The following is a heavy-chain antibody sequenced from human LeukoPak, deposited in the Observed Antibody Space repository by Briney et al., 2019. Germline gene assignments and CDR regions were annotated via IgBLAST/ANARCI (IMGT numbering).Heavy chain of an antibody. CDR2: ISGSGGTT. V-gene: IGHV3-23*01. J-gene: IGHJ4*02. CDR1: GFTFSSYA. Sequence: PGGSLRPSCAASGFTFSSYAMSWVRQAPGKGLEWVSVISGSGGTTYHADSVKGRFAISRDNSKNTLYLQMNNLRADDTAVYYCAKDRSYTGKWDYFDYWGQGTLVTVSS. D-gene: IGHD1-26*01. CDR3: AKDRSYTGKWDYFDY.